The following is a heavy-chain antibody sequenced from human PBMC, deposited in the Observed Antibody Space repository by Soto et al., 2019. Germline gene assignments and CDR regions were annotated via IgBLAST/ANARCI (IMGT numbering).Heavy chain of an antibody. CDR2: ISSSSNYI. D-gene: IGHD3-10*01. Sequence: WGSLRLSCAASGFTFSNYSMNCVRQAPWRGLEWVSSISSSSNYIYYADSVKGRFTISRDNAKNSLYLQMNSLRAEDTAVYYCAIFGVEPYYFDYWGQGTLVTVSS. CDR3: AIFGVEPYYFDY. V-gene: IGHV3-21*01. CDR1: GFTFSNYS. J-gene: IGHJ4*02.